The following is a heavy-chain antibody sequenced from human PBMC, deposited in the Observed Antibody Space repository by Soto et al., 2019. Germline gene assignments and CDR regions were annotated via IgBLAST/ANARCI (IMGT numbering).Heavy chain of an antibody. CDR2: ITGSGDST. Sequence: EVQLLESGGGLVQPGGSLRLSCAVSGFTFSSHAMSWVRQAPGKGLECVSSITGSGDSTYYADSVKGRFTISRDKSKSTLYLQMNRLRAEDTAVYSCAKDLQFSGWLSAQTFDYWGQGTQVTVSS. CDR3: AKDLQFSGWLSAQTFDY. CDR1: GFTFSSHA. V-gene: IGHV3-23*01. J-gene: IGHJ4*02. D-gene: IGHD6-19*01.